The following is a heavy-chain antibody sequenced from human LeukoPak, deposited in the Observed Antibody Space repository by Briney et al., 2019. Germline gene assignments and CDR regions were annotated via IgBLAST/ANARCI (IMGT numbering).Heavy chain of an antibody. D-gene: IGHD3-10*01. V-gene: IGHV3-48*04. CDR1: GFTFSSYS. Sequence: GGSLRLSCAASGFTFSSYSMNWVRQAPGKGLEWVSYISNIGKTIYYADSVKGRFTISRDNAKNSLYLQMNSLRAEDTAVYYCASSNYYGSGCCYYYYYMDVWGKGTTVTVSS. J-gene: IGHJ6*03. CDR3: ASSNYYGSGCCYYYYYMDV. CDR2: ISNIGKTI.